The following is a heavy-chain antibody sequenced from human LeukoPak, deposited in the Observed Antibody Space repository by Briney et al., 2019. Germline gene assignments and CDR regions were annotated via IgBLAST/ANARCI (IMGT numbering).Heavy chain of an antibody. CDR3: AKDGAGEAAAAGDY. J-gene: IGHJ4*02. CDR1: GFTFSSYG. CDR2: ISYDGSNK. V-gene: IGHV3-30*18. Sequence: GRSLRLSCAASGFTFSSYGMHWVRQAPGKRLEWVAVISYDGSNKYYADSVKGRFTISRDNSKNTLYLQMNSLRAEDTAVYSCAKDGAGEAAAAGDYWGQGTLVTVFS. D-gene: IGHD6-13*01.